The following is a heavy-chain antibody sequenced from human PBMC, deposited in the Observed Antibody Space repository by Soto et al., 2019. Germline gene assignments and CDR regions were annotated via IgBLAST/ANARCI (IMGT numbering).Heavy chain of an antibody. CDR3: AKSALVSSGWYYYFDY. V-gene: IGHV3-23*01. Sequence: GGSLRLSCAASGFTFSSYAMSWVRQAPGKGLEWVSAISGSGGSTYYADSVKGRFTISRDNSKNTLYLQMNSLRAEDTAVYYCAKSALVSSGWYYYFDYWGQGTLVTVSS. J-gene: IGHJ4*02. CDR1: GFTFSSYA. CDR2: ISGSGGST. D-gene: IGHD6-19*01.